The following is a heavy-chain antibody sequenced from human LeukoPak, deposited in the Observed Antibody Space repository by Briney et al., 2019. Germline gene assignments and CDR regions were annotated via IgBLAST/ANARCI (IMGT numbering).Heavy chain of an antibody. CDR3: ATSYGPLDY. V-gene: IGHV4-34*01. CDR2: INHSGST. CDR1: GGSFSGYY. J-gene: IGHJ4*02. D-gene: IGHD1-26*01. Sequence: SETLSLTCAVYGGSFSGYYWSWIRQTPGKGLEWIGEINHSGSTNFDPSLKSRVTISIDTSKNQFSLKLSSVTAADTAVYYCATSYGPLDYWGQGTLVTVSS.